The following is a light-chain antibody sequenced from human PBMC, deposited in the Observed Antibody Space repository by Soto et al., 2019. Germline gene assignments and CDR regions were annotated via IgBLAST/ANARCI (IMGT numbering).Light chain of an antibody. Sequence: EFVLTQSPGTLSLSPGDRATLSCRASQTVSNNYLAWCQQKPGQAPRVIMYGASRRATGIPDRFSGGGSGTDFTLTISRLEPEDFAVYFCQQYAGPPTTFGQGTRLEI. CDR3: QQYAGPPTT. V-gene: IGKV3-20*01. CDR2: GAS. J-gene: IGKJ5*01. CDR1: QTVSNNY.